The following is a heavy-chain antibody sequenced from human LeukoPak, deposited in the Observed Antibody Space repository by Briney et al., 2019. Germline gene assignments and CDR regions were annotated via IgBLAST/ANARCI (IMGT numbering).Heavy chain of an antibody. CDR1: GGSFSGYY. CDR2: INHSGST. J-gene: IGHJ3*02. Sequence: SETLSLTCAVYGGSFSGYYWSWIRQPPGKGLEWIGEINHSGSTNYNPSLKSRVTISVDTSKNQFSLKLSSVTAADTAVYYCAREMKVLRFLEQPNAFDIWGQGTMVTVSS. V-gene: IGHV4-34*01. CDR3: AREMKVLRFLEQPNAFDI. D-gene: IGHD3-3*01.